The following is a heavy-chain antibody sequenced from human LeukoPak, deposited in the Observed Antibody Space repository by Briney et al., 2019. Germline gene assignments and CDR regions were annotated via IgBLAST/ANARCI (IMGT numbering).Heavy chain of an antibody. J-gene: IGHJ6*03. CDR2: ISGSGGST. V-gene: IGHV3-23*01. D-gene: IGHD2-2*02. CDR1: GLSLGIYW. Sequence: GGSETLSWALAGLSLGIYWMHCARHAPGGGLESHPVISGSGGSTYYADSVKGRFTISRDNSKNTLYLQMNSLRAEDTAVYYCAKWQYCSSTSCYKNYMDVWGKGTTVTVSS. CDR3: AKWQYCSSTSCYKNYMDV.